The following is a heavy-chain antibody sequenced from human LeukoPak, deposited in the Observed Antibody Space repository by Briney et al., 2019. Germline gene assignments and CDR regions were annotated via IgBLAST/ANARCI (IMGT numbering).Heavy chain of an antibody. CDR2: IYYSGST. CDR3: AGDGYSSSWYYFDY. V-gene: IGHV4-59*01. CDR1: GGSISSYY. Sequence: SETLSLTCTVSGGSISSYYWSWIRQPPGKGLEWIGYIYYSGSTNYNPSLKSRVTISVDTSKNQFSLKLSSVTAADTAVHYCAGDGYSSSWYYFDYWGRGTLVTVSS. D-gene: IGHD6-13*01. J-gene: IGHJ4*02.